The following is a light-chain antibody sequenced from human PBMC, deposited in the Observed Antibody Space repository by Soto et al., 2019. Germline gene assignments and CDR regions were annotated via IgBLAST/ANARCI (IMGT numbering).Light chain of an antibody. CDR1: QSVSSH. V-gene: IGKV3-11*01. Sequence: EIVLTQSPATLSLSPRERATLSCRASQSVSSHLAWYQQKLGQAPRLLIYDASNRATGIPARFSGSASGTDFTLTITSLEPEDFAVYYCQQRSNWPLTFGGGTKVEIK. CDR2: DAS. J-gene: IGKJ4*01. CDR3: QQRSNWPLT.